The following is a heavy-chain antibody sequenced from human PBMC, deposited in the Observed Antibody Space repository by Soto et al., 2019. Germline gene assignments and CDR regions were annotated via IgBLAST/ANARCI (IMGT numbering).Heavy chain of an antibody. J-gene: IGHJ4*02. CDR3: AREGYSYGSDFDY. Sequence: SETLSLTCAVSGYSISSGYYWGWIRQPPGKGLEWIGSIYHSGSTYYNPSLKSRVTISVDTSKNQFSLKLSSVTAADTAVYYCAREGYSYGSDFDYWGQGTLVTV. CDR1: GYSISSGYY. D-gene: IGHD5-18*01. V-gene: IGHV4-38-2*02. CDR2: IYHSGST.